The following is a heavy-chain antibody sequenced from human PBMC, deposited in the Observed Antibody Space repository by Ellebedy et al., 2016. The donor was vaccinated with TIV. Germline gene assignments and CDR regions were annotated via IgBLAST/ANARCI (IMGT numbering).Heavy chain of an antibody. V-gene: IGHV3-15*05. Sequence: GESLKISXAASGFTFSNAWMSWVRQAPGKGLQWIGRIKSKTNGGTTAYAAFVQGSFTISRGDSKDTLYLQMNSLKTEDTGVYYCTTAYYHYAWGTYRYTPEGYWGQGTLVTVSS. CDR3: TTAYYHYAWGTYRYTPEGY. CDR2: IKSKTNGGTT. CDR1: GFTFSNAW. J-gene: IGHJ4*02. D-gene: IGHD3-16*02.